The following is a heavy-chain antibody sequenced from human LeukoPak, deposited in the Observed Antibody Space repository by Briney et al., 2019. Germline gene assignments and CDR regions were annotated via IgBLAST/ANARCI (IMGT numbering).Heavy chain of an antibody. D-gene: IGHD6-13*01. V-gene: IGHV4-39*01. CDR3: ARRGPYIAAAGVRAFDI. CDR2: IYYSGST. Sequence: PSETLSLTCTVSGGSISSSSYYWGWVRQPPGKGLGWVGSIYYSGSTYYNPSLKSRVTISVNTSKNQFSLKLSSVTAADTAVYYCARRGPYIAAAGVRAFDIWGQGTMVTVSP. J-gene: IGHJ3*02. CDR1: GGSISSSSYY.